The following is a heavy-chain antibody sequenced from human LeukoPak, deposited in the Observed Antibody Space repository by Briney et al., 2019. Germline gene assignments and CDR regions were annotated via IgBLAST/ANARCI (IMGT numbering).Heavy chain of an antibody. CDR3: ARLHYDYVWGSYRPDAFDI. Sequence: GESLKISCKGSGYSFTSYWIGWVRQMPGKGLEWMGIIYPGDSDTRYSPSFQGQVTISADKSISTAYLQWSSLKASDTAMYYCARLHYDYVWGSYRPDAFDIWGQGTMVTVSS. CDR2: IYPGDSDT. J-gene: IGHJ3*02. D-gene: IGHD3-16*02. V-gene: IGHV5-51*01. CDR1: GYSFTSYW.